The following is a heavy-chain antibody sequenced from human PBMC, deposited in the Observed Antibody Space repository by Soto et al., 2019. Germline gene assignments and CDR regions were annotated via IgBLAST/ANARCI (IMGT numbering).Heavy chain of an antibody. CDR1: GFTFSSYG. J-gene: IGHJ4*02. D-gene: IGHD3-16*01. V-gene: IGHV3-33*01. Sequence: GGSLRLSCAASGFTFSSYGMHWVRQAPGKGLEWVAVIWYDGRNKYYADSVKGRFTISRGNSKNTLYLQMNSLRAEDTAVYYCARGDYDYVWRSFPRYFDYWGQGTLVTVSS. CDR2: IWYDGRNK. CDR3: ARGDYDYVWRSFPRYFDY.